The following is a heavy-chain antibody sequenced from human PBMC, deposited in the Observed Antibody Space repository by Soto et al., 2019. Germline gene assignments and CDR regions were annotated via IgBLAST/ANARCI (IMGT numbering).Heavy chain of an antibody. Sequence: PSETLSLTCAVYGGSFSGYYWSWIRQPPGKGLEWIGEINHSGSTNYNPSLKSRVTISVDTSKNQFSLKLSSVTAADTAVYYCARADYDFWSGYPYWFDPWGQGTLVTVSS. CDR2: INHSGST. CDR1: GGSFSGYY. J-gene: IGHJ5*02. V-gene: IGHV4-34*01. D-gene: IGHD3-3*01. CDR3: ARADYDFWSGYPYWFDP.